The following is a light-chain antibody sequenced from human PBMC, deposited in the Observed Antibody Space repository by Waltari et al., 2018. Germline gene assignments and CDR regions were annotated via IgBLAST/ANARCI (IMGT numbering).Light chain of an antibody. Sequence: QSALTQPASVSGSPGQSITISCTGTSSDVGGYNYVSWYQRHPGKAPKLMIYDVSNRPSGVSNRFSGAMSGNTASLTISGLQAEDEGDYYCSSYTSSNIPYVVFGGGTKLTVL. CDR1: SSDVGGYNY. V-gene: IGLV2-14*03. J-gene: IGLJ2*01. CDR2: DVS. CDR3: SSYTSSNIPYVV.